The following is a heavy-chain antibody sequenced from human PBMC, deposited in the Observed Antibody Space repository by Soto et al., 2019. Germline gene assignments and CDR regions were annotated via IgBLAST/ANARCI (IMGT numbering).Heavy chain of an antibody. Sequence: SVKVSCKASGGTFSSYAISWVRQAPGQGLEWMGGIIPIFGTANYAQKFQGRVTITADESTSTAYMELSSLRSEDTAVYYCARHRPSSSSWLDYWGQGTLVTVSS. CDR1: GGTFSSYA. J-gene: IGHJ4*02. CDR2: IIPIFGTA. V-gene: IGHV1-69*13. D-gene: IGHD6-13*01. CDR3: ARHRPSSSSWLDY.